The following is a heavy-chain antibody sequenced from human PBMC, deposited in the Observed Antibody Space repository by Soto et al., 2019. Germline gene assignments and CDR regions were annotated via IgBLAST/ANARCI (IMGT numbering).Heavy chain of an antibody. CDR1: GHTLTEFS. J-gene: IGHJ4*02. V-gene: IGHV1-24*01. D-gene: IGHD5-12*01. CDR3: ARDHIMATSEASFAGY. CDR2: FDPEGGEA. Sequence: GASVKVSCKLSGHTLTEFSIHWVRQAPGKGLEWMGGFDPEGGEAIYAQKWHGRVTVTEDTVTDTAYMELSGLKSDDTAVYFCARDHIMATSEASFAGYWGQGTLVTVSS.